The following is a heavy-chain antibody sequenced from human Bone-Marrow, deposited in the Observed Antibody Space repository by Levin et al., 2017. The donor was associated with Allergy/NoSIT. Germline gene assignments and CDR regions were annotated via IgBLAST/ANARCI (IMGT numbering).Heavy chain of an antibody. J-gene: IGHJ6*03. Sequence: GASVKVSCKASGYTFTSYAMNWVRQAPGQGLEWMGWINTNTGDPTYAQGFTGRFVFSLDTSVSTAYLQISSLKAEDTAVYYCAREKTEKGKQWLVREYYYYYYYMDVWGKGTTVTVSS. D-gene: IGHD6-19*01. CDR3: AREKTEKGKQWLVREYYYYYYYMDV. CDR1: GYTFTSYA. V-gene: IGHV7-4-1*02. CDR2: INTNTGDP.